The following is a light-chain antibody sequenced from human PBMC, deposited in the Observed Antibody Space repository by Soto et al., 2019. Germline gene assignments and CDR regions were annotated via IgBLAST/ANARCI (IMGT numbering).Light chain of an antibody. CDR2: ATS. CDR3: LKYNKDAPGA. V-gene: IGKV1-27*01. CDR1: EDLGHF. J-gene: IGKJ1*01. Sequence: DIQMAQSPSSLSASVGDTVPLTRPASEDLGHFVAWYQQRPGTVPKLLIYATSRLQPGLPSRFSGSGSGTDFTLTINTLQPEDVATYFCLKYNKDAPGAFGQGTKVDIK.